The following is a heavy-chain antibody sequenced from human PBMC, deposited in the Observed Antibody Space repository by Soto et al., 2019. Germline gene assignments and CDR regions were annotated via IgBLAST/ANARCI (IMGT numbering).Heavy chain of an antibody. CDR2: ISDSGDST. CDR1: GFTFNTYA. V-gene: IGHV3-23*01. J-gene: IGHJ4*02. CDR3: AKSRISRRNHWDH. D-gene: IGHD2-15*01. Sequence: GGSLRLSCAASGFTFNTYAVAWVRQAPGKGLEWVSRISDSGDSTNYAESVKGRFTISRDNSANTFYLQMSTLRDEDTAVYYCAKSRISRRNHWDHWGQGTLVTVSS.